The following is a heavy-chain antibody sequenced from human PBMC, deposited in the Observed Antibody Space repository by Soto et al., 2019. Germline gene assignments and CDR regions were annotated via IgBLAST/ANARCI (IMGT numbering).Heavy chain of an antibody. D-gene: IGHD4-17*01. V-gene: IGHV2-5*02. Sequence: SGPTLVNPTQTLTLTCTFSGFSLTTSGVGVGWIRQPPGKALEWLAVIYWDDDKRYSPSLNNRLTITKDTSKNQVVLTMTNMGPVDTATYYCARRVRYGDSDYWGQGTLVTVSS. J-gene: IGHJ4*02. CDR1: GFSLTTSGVG. CDR2: IYWDDDK. CDR3: ARRVRYGDSDY.